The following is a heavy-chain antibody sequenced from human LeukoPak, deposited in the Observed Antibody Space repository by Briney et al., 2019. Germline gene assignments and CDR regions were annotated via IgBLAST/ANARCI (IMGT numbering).Heavy chain of an antibody. D-gene: IGHD3-3*01. J-gene: IGHJ4*02. CDR2: IYYSGST. CDR3: ARKSLDFWSGYFDY. CDR1: GGSISSYY. V-gene: IGHV4-59*12. Sequence: SETLSLTCTVSGGSISSYYWSWIRQPPGKGLEWIGYIYYSGSTNYNPSLKSRVTISVDTSKNQFSLKLSSVTAADTAAYYCARKSLDFWSGYFDYWGQGTLVTVSS.